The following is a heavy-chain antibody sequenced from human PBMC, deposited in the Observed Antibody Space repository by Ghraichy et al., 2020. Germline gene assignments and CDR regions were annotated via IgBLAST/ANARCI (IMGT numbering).Heavy chain of an antibody. CDR2: INHSGST. CDR3: ARPLTYSSSWYSY. D-gene: IGHD6-13*01. Sequence: SETLSLTCAVYGGSFSGYYWSWIRQPPGKGLEWIGEINHSGSTNYNPSLKSRVTISVDTSKNQFSLKLSSVTAADTAVYYCARPLTYSSSWYSYWGQGTLVTVSS. V-gene: IGHV4-34*01. CDR1: GGSFSGYY. J-gene: IGHJ4*02.